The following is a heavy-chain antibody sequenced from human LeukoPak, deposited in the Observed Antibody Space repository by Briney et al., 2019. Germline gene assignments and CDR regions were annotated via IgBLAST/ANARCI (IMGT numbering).Heavy chain of an antibody. CDR3: ARGGTTVTPKNFDF. D-gene: IGHD4-17*01. V-gene: IGHV3-7*01. J-gene: IGHJ4*02. CDR2: IKQDGSEK. Sequence: PGGCLRLSCAASGFTFSSYWMSWVRQAPGKGLEWVANIKQDGSEKYYVDSVKGRFTISRDNAKNSLYLQMNSLRAEDTAVYYCARGGTTVTPKNFDFWGQGTLVTVPS. CDR1: GFTFSSYW.